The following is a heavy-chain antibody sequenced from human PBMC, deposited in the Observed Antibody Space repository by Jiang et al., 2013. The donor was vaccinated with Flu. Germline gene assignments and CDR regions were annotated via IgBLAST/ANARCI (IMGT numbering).Heavy chain of an antibody. CDR2: IIPIFGTV. D-gene: IGHD2-15*01. CDR1: GGTFSSYA. V-gene: IGHV1-69*01. CDR3: ARVERSGYCSSDSCYLNGLDV. Sequence: VQLVESGAEVKKPGSSVKVSCKASGGTFSSYAISWVRQAPGQGLEWMGGIIPIFGTVSYAQKFQGRVTIAADESTSTAYMELSSLRSEDTAVYYCARVERSGYCSSDSCYLNGLDVWGHGTTVTVSS. J-gene: IGHJ6*02.